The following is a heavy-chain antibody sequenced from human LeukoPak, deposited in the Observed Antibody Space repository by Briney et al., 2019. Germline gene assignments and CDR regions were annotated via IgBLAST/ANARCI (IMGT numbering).Heavy chain of an antibody. CDR1: GGSFSGYY. Sequence: PSETLSLTCAVYGGSFSGYYWSWIRQPPGKGLEWIGEINHSGSTNYNPSLKSRVTISVDKSKNQFSLKLSSVTAADTAVYYCASYADYYYGMDVWGQGTLVTVSS. J-gene: IGHJ6*02. V-gene: IGHV4-34*01. CDR2: INHSGST. CDR3: ASYADYYYGMDV. D-gene: IGHD3-16*01.